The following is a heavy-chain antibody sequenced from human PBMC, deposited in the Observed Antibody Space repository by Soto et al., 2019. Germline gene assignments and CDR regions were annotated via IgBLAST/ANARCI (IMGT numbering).Heavy chain of an antibody. D-gene: IGHD5-12*01. J-gene: IGHJ5*02. CDR1: GGSISSYY. CDR2: IYYSGST. CDR3: ARVVADGWFDP. Sequence: TSETLSLTCTVSGGSISSYYWSWIRQPPGKGLEWIGYIYYSGSTNYNPSLKSRVTISVDTSKNQFSLKLSSVTAADTAVYYCARVVADGWFDPWGQGTLVTVSS. V-gene: IGHV4-59*01.